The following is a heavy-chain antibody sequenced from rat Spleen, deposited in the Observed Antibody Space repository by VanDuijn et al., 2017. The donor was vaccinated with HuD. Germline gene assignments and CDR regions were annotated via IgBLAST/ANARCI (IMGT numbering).Heavy chain of an antibody. CDR3: ARGGTLRIGMDA. CDR1: GFTFNNYY. D-gene: IGHD1-6*01. Sequence: EVQLVESGGGLVQPGRSMRLSCAASGFTFNNYYMTWVRQGPTKGLEWVASISPSGGSTYYRDSVKGRFTVSRDNAKSTLYLQMDSLRSEDTATYYCARGGTLRIGMDAWGQGASVTVSS. J-gene: IGHJ4*01. V-gene: IGHV5-25*01. CDR2: ISPSGGST.